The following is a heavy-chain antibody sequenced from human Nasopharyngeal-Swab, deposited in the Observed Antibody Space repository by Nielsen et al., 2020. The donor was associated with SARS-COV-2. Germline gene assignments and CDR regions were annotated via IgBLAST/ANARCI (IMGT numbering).Heavy chain of an antibody. D-gene: IGHD2-2*01. CDR1: GFTFSDYT. CDR2: ISSSGSYM. Sequence: GESLKISCAASGFTFSDYTMNWVRQAPGQGLEWVSSISSSGSYMYYTDSVKGRFTMSRDNAKNSLYLQMNSLRAVDTAVYYCASDSRYWGQGTLVTVSS. J-gene: IGHJ4*02. CDR3: ASDSRY. V-gene: IGHV3-21*01.